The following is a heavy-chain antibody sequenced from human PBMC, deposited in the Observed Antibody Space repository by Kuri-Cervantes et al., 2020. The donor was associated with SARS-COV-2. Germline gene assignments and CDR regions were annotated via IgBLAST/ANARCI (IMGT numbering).Heavy chain of an antibody. CDR1: GYTFTDYD. J-gene: IGHJ3*02. CDR2: ISGYNGNT. CDR3: ARVWWEARITDAFDI. D-gene: IGHD1-26*01. V-gene: IGHV1-18*01. Sequence: ASVKVSCKASGYTFTDYDISWVRQAPGQGLEWMGWISGYNGNTNYAQKFQGRVTMTTDTSTSTAYMELRSLRSDDTAVYYCARVWWEARITDAFDIWGQGTMVTVSS.